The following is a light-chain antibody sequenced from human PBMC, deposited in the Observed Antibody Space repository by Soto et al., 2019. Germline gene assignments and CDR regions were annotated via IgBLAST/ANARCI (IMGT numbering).Light chain of an antibody. CDR3: SSYRTSSTPYWV. V-gene: IGLV2-14*01. J-gene: IGLJ3*02. Sequence: QSALAQPASVSGSPGQSITISCTGTSSDIGGYNYVSWYQQHPGKAPKLMIYEVSNRPSGVSNRFSGSKSGNTASLTISGLQAEDEGDYYCSSYRTSSTPYWVFGGGTKLPVL. CDR2: EVS. CDR1: SSDIGGYNY.